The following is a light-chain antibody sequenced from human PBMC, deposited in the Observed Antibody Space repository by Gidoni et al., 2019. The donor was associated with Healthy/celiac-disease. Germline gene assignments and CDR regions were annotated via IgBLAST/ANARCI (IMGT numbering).Light chain of an antibody. CDR1: QSVSSSY. V-gene: IGKV3-20*01. CDR3: QQYGRHRAT. J-gene: IGKJ2*01. CDR2: GAS. Sequence: EIVLTQSPGTLSLSPGERATLSCRASQSVSSSYLAWYQQKPGRAPRLLIYGASSRATGIPDRFSGSGSGTDFTLTISRLEPEDFAVYYCQQYGRHRATFGQGTKLEIK.